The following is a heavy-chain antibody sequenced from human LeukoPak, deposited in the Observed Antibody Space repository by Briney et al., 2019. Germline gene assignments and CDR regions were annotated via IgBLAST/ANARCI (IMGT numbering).Heavy chain of an antibody. CDR3: VSQEVVPH. J-gene: IGHJ4*02. V-gene: IGHV3-7*01. D-gene: IGHD2-15*01. Sequence: GGALRLSCAASGFSFTNYLMSSVRQAPGKGLEGVANVKEDGTTKQYVDSVQRRFSILRDHAKTSMYLQMNSLSAEETAVYYCVSQEVVPHWGQGTLVSVSS. CDR1: GFSFTNYL. CDR2: VKEDGTTK.